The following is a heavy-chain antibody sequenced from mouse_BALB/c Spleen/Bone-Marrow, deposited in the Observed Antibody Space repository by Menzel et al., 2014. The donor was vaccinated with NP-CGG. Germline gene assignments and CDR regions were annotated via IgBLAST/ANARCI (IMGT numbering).Heavy chain of an antibody. CDR3: GKQLGAMEY. CDR2: IRSKSNDYGT. Sequence: DVQLQESGGGLVQPKGSLKLSCAASGFTFXTYAMNWVRQAPGKGLEWVARIRSKSNDYGTYYADSVKDRFTISRDDSQAMLFLQMNNLETEGPGKEYCGKQLGAMEYWGQGTSGTGSS. CDR1: GFTFXTYA. J-gene: IGHJ4*01. V-gene: IGHV10-1*02.